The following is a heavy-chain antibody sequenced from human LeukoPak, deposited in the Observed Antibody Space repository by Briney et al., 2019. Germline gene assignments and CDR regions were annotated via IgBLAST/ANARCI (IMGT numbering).Heavy chain of an antibody. CDR1: GFTFSSYA. Sequence: GGSLRLSCAASGFTFSSYAMHWVRQAPGKGLEWVAVISYDGSNKYYADSVKGRFTISRDNSKNTLYLQMNSLRAEDTAVYYCARGGVVVTAIPYYYYGMDVWGQGTTVTVSS. V-gene: IGHV3-30-3*01. D-gene: IGHD2-21*02. J-gene: IGHJ6*02. CDR3: ARGGVVVTAIPYYYYGMDV. CDR2: ISYDGSNK.